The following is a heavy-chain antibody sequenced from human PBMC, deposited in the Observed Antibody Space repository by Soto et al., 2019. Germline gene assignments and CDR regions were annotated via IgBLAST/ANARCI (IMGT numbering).Heavy chain of an antibody. CDR3: ARASLLLRLGYYFDY. D-gene: IGHD3-16*01. V-gene: IGHV1-69*13. J-gene: IGHJ4*02. Sequence: ASVKVSCKASGGTFSSYAISWVRQEPGQGLEWMGGIIPIFGTANYAQKFQGRVTITADESTSTAYMELSSLRSEDTAVYYCARASLLLRLGYYFDYWGQGTLVTVSS. CDR2: IIPIFGTA. CDR1: GGTFSSYA.